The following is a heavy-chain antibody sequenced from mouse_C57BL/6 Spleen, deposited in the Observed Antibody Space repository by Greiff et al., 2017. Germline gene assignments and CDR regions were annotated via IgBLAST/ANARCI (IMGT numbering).Heavy chain of an antibody. Sequence: VQLQQPGAELVKPGASVKLSCKPSGYTFTSYWMHWVKQRPGQGLEWIGMIHPNSGSTNYNEKFKSKATLTVDKSSSTAYMQLSSLTSEDSAVYYCARWGYPYYFDYWGQGTTLTVSS. J-gene: IGHJ2*01. CDR1: GYTFTSYW. CDR3: ARWGYPYYFDY. V-gene: IGHV1-64*01. CDR2: IHPNSGST. D-gene: IGHD2-2*01.